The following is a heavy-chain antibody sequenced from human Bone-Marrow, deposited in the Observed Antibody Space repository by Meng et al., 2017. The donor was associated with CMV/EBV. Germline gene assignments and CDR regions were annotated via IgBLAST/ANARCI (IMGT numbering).Heavy chain of an antibody. Sequence: GESLKISCAASGFTFSSYWMTWVRQAPGKGLEWVANIKEDGSEKFYVDSVKGRFTISRDGARNSLYLQMNSLRAKDTAVYYCARDTRRKGMDVWGQGTTVTVSS. CDR1: GFTFSSYW. J-gene: IGHJ6*02. V-gene: IGHV3-7*01. CDR2: IKEDGSEK. CDR3: ARDTRRKGMDV.